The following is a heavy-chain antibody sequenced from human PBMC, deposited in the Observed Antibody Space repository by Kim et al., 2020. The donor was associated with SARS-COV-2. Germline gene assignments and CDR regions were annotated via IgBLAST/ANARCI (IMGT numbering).Heavy chain of an antibody. J-gene: IGHJ4*02. Sequence: GGSLRLSCAASGFTFSSYEMNWVRQAPGKGLEWVSYISSSGSTIYYADSVKGRFTISRDNAKNSLYLQMNSLRAEDTAVYYCARVLVAAAVDYWGQGTLVTVSS. V-gene: IGHV3-48*03. CDR2: ISSSGSTI. D-gene: IGHD6-13*01. CDR3: ARVLVAAAVDY. CDR1: GFTFSSYE.